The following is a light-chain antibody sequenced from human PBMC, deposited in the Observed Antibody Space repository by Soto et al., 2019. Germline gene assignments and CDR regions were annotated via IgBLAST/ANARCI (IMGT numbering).Light chain of an antibody. CDR1: SSDVGSYNL. J-gene: IGLJ1*01. Sequence: QSALTQPASVSGSPGQSITISCTGTSSDVGSYNLVSWYQQHPGKAPKLMIYEGSKRPSVVSNRFAGSKSGNMASLTISGLQAEDEADYYCCSYAGSSTYVFGTGTKLTVL. V-gene: IGLV2-23*01. CDR2: EGS. CDR3: CSYAGSSTYV.